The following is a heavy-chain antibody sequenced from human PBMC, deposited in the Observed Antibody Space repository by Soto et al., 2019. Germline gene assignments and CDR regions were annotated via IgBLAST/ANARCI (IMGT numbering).Heavy chain of an antibody. D-gene: IGHD3-3*01. J-gene: IGHJ6*02. CDR1: GDSVSSNTAA. CDR2: TYYRSKWYN. CDR3: ARAGDYDSWSGYTSQYYYYAMDV. Sequence: SQTLSLTCVISGDSVSSNTAAWNWIRHSPSRGLEWLGRTYYRSKWYNDYAVSVKSRITINPDTSKNQFSLQLYSVTPEDTAVYYCARAGDYDSWSGYTSQYYYYAMDVWGQGTTVTVSS. V-gene: IGHV6-1*01.